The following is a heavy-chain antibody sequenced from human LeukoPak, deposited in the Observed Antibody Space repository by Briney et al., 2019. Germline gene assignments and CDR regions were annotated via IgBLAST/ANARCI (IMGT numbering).Heavy chain of an antibody. D-gene: IGHD3-10*01. V-gene: IGHV3-23*01. CDR3: AKVGAKESYYHY. CDR1: GLTFSNFA. CDR2: ISDDGGAT. J-gene: IGHJ4*02. Sequence: GGSLRLSCAASGLTFSNFAMSWVRQAPGKGLEWVSTISDDGGATYYADSVRDRFTISRDNSKNTLYLQMNTLRAEDTALYYCAKVGAKESYYHYWGQGTLVTVSS.